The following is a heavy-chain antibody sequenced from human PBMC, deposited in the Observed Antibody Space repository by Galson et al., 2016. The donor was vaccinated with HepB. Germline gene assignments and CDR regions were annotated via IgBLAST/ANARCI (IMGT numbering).Heavy chain of an antibody. V-gene: IGHV3-11*01. CDR1: GFTFSDYF. J-gene: IGHJ4*02. CDR2: IGYGGTPT. D-gene: IGHD2-8*01. Sequence: SLRLSCAASGFTFSDYFMNWLRQAPGKGLEWISYIGYGGTPTYYADSVKGRFTISRDNAKSSLYLEMNSLRAEDTAVYYCATQWRSWGQGTLVTVSS. CDR3: ATQWRS.